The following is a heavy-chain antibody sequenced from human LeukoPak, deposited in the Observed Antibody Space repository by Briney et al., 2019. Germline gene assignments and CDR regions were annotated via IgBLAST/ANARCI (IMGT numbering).Heavy chain of an antibody. CDR2: INHSGST. J-gene: IGHJ6*03. CDR3: ARNNYYAFWSGPRYYYYMDV. D-gene: IGHD3-3*01. Sequence: SETLSLTCAVYGGSFSGYYWSWIRQPPGKGLEWIGEINHSGSTNYNPSLKSRVTISVDTSKNLFSLKLSSVTAADTAVYYCARNNYYAFWSGPRYYYYMDVWGKGTTVTVSS. CDR1: GGSFSGYY. V-gene: IGHV4-34*01.